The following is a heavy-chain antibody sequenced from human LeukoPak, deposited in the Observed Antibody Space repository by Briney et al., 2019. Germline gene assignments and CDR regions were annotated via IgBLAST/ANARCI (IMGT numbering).Heavy chain of an antibody. CDR1: GFIFSSYA. V-gene: IGHV3-9*01. CDR3: AKDILDSSSPVYGMDV. J-gene: IGHJ6*02. D-gene: IGHD6-13*01. Sequence: GRSLRLSCAASGFIFSSYAMHWVRRAPGKGLEWVSGISWNSGSIGYADSVKGRFTISRDNAKNSLYLQMDSLRAEDTALYYCAKDILDSSSPVYGMDVWGQGTTVTVSS. CDR2: ISWNSGSI.